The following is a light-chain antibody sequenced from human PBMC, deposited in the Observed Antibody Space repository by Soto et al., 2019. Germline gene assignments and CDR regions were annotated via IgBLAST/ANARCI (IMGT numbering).Light chain of an antibody. Sequence: IVLIQSPATLSVSPGERATLSCRASQSVSNYLAWYQQKPGQAPRLLISGASNRATGIPDRFSGSGSGTDFTLTISRLEPEDFAVYYCQQYGSSGTFGQGTKVDIK. CDR1: QSVSNY. J-gene: IGKJ1*01. CDR2: GAS. V-gene: IGKV3-20*01. CDR3: QQYGSSGT.